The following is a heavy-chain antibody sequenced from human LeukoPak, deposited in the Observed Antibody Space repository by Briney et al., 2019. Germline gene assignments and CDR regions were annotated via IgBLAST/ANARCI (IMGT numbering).Heavy chain of an antibody. CDR1: GYTFTSYY. J-gene: IGHJ4*02. D-gene: IGHD3-10*01. CDR2: INPSGGST. V-gene: IGHV1-46*01. Sequence: ASVKVSCKASGYTFTSYYMHWVRQAPGQGLEWMGIINPSGGSTSYAQKFQGRVTMTRDVSTSTVYMELSSLRSEDTAVYYCAREARGAALDYWGQGTLVTVSS. CDR3: AREARGAALDY.